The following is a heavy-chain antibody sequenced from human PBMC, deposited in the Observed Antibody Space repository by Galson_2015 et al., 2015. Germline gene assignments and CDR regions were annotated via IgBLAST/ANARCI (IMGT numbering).Heavy chain of an antibody. Sequence: SVKVSCKASGYTFTGYYMHWVRQAPGQGLEWMGWINPNSGGTNYAQKFQGWVTMTRDTSISTAYMELSRLRSDDTAVYYCASPYSSGNKPPGYYYYGMDVWGQGTTVTVSS. V-gene: IGHV1-2*04. D-gene: IGHD6-19*01. CDR2: INPNSGGT. CDR3: ASPYSSGNKPPGYYYYGMDV. J-gene: IGHJ6*02. CDR1: GYTFTGYY.